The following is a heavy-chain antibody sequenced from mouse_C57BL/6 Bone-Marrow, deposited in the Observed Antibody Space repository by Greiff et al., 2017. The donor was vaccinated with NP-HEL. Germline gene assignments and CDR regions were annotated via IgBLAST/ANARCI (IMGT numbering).Heavy chain of an antibody. CDR1: GYTFTSYW. CDR2: IDPNSGGT. Sequence: QVQLKQSGADLVKPGASVKLSCKASGYTFTSYWMHWVKQRPGRGLEWIGRIDPNSGGTKFNEKFKTKATLTVDKPSSPAYMQLSSLTSEDSAVYYCARYYYGSRGWYFDFWGTGTTVTVSS. D-gene: IGHD1-1*01. J-gene: IGHJ1*03. V-gene: IGHV1-72*01. CDR3: ARYYYGSRGWYFDF.